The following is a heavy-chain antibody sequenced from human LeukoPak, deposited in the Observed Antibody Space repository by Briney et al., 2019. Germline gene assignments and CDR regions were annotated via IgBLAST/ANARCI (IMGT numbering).Heavy chain of an antibody. CDR1: GFTFSSYA. Sequence: AGGSLRLSCAASGFTFSSYAMHWVRQAPGKGLEWVAVISYDGSNKYYADSVKGRFTISRDNSKNTLYLQMNSLRAEDTAMYYCARGWYQPPDYWGQGTLVTVSS. D-gene: IGHD2-2*01. CDR3: ARGWYQPPDY. J-gene: IGHJ4*02. CDR2: ISYDGSNK. V-gene: IGHV3-30-3*01.